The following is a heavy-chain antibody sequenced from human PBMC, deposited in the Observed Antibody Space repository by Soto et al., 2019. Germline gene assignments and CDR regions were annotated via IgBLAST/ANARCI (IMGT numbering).Heavy chain of an antibody. D-gene: IGHD1-26*01. Sequence: EVQLVESGGGLVQPGESLRLSCAASGFTFSYYWMHWVRQAPGKGLVWVSRIHSDGSDTTYADSVKGRFTISRDNARNTLDLQMNSLRAEDTAVSYCARGDRGAFDLWGQGTVVTVSS. J-gene: IGHJ3*01. CDR2: IHSDGSDT. CDR1: GFTFSYYW. CDR3: ARGDRGAFDL. V-gene: IGHV3-74*01.